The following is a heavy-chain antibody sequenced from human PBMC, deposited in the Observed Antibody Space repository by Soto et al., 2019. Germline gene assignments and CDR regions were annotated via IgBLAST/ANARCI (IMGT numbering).Heavy chain of an antibody. CDR2: INPNSGGT. J-gene: IGHJ3*02. D-gene: IGHD2-21*02. CDR1: GYTFTGYY. V-gene: IGHV1-2*04. CDR3: ARDMAYCGGDCSLRGSDAFDI. Sequence: ASVKVSCKASGYTFTGYYMHWLRQSPGQGLEWMGWINPNSGGTNYAQKFQGWVTMTRDTSISTAYMELSRLRSDDTAVYYCARDMAYCGGDCSLRGSDAFDIWGQGTMVTVSS.